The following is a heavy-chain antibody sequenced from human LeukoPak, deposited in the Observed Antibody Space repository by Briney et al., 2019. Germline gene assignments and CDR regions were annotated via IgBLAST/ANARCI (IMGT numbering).Heavy chain of an antibody. CDR2: ISYDGSNK. D-gene: IGHD3-22*01. V-gene: IGHV3-30-3*01. J-gene: IGHJ4*02. Sequence: GVSLRLSCAASGFTFSTYAMHWVRQAPGKGLEWVAVISYDGSNKYYADSVKGRFTISRDSSKNTLYLQMNSLRAEDTAVFYCARSPGYYDSSGYYDFWGQGTLVTVSS. CDR1: GFTFSTYA. CDR3: ARSPGYYDSSGYYDF.